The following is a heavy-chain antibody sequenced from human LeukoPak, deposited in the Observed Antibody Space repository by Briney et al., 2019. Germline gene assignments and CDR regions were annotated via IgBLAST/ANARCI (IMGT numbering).Heavy chain of an antibody. Sequence: ASVKVSCKASGYTFTSYDINWVRQATGQGLEWMGWMNPNSGNTGYAQKFQGRVTITRNTSISTAYMELSSLRSEDTAVYYCARAKYYYDSSGYYYGNWFDPWGQGTLVTVSS. D-gene: IGHD3-22*01. J-gene: IGHJ5*02. CDR2: MNPNSGNT. CDR1: GYTFTSYD. V-gene: IGHV1-8*03. CDR3: ARAKYYYDSSGYYYGNWFDP.